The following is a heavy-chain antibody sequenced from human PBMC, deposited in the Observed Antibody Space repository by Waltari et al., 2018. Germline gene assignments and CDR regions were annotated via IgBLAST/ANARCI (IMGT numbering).Heavy chain of an antibody. J-gene: IGHJ5*02. CDR2: INPNRGGT. CDR3: ARGLGVYNWNSAYNWFDP. Sequence: QVQLVQSGAEVKKPGASVKVSCKASGYTFTGYYMHWVRQAPGQGLEWMGWINPNRGGTNYAQRFQGRVTMTRDTSISTAYMERSRVRADDTAVYYCARGLGVYNWNSAYNWFDPWGQGTLVTVSS. D-gene: IGHD1-7*01. V-gene: IGHV1-2*02. CDR1: GYTFTGYY.